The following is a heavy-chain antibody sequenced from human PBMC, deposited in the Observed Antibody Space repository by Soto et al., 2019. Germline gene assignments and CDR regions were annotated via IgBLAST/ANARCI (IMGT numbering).Heavy chain of an antibody. CDR3: ARDPGITMVRGVIFSNYYGMDV. CDR2: IYYSGST. V-gene: IGHV4-59*01. Sequence: SETLSLTCTVSGGSISSYYWSWIRQPPGKGLEWIGYIYYSGSTNYNPSLKSRVTISVDTSKNQFSLKLSSVTAADTAVYYCARDPGITMVRGVIFSNYYGMDVWGQGTTVTVSS. D-gene: IGHD3-10*01. J-gene: IGHJ6*02. CDR1: GGSISSYY.